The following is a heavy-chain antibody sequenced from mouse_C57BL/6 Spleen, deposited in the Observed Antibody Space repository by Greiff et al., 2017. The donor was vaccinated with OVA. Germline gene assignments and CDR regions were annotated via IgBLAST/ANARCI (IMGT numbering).Heavy chain of an antibody. V-gene: IGHV5-16*01. CDR2: INYDGSST. CDR1: GFTFSDYY. J-gene: IGHJ2*01. Sequence: EVHLVESEGGLVQPGSSMKLSCTASGFTFSDYYMAWVRQVPEKGLEWVANINYDGSSTYYLDSLKSRFIISRDNAKNILYLQMSSLKSEDTATYYCARERDGNYLYYFDYWGQGTTLTGSS. CDR3: ARERDGNYLYYFDY. D-gene: IGHD2-1*01.